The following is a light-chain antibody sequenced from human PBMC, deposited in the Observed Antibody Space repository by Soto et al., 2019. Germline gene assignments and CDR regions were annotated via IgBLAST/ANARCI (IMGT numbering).Light chain of an antibody. CDR3: QQYNSYSPLT. Sequence: DIQMTQSPSSLSASIGDRVTITCRASQYISSWLAWYQQKAGKAPKLLMFDTFSLESGVPSRFSGSRSGTEFTLTISSLQPEDYTTYYCQQYNSYSPLTFGGGTKVEIK. CDR2: DTF. J-gene: IGKJ4*01. V-gene: IGKV1-5*01. CDR1: QYISSW.